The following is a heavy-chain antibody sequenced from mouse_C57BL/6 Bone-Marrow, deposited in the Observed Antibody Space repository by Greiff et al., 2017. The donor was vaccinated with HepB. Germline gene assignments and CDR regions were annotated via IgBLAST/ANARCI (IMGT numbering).Heavy chain of an antibody. J-gene: IGHJ3*01. CDR2: ISSGGDYI. D-gene: IGHD2-1*01. CDR3: TRDGNYGFAY. CDR1: GFTFSSYA. Sequence: VQLKESGEGLVKPGGSLKLSCAASGFTFSSYAMSWVRQTPEKRLEWVAYISSGGDYIYYADTVKGRFTISRDNARNTLYLQMSSLKSEDTAMYYCTRDGNYGFAYWGQGTLVTVSA. V-gene: IGHV5-9-1*02.